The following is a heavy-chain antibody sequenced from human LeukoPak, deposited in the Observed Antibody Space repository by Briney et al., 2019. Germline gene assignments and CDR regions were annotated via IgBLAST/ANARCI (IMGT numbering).Heavy chain of an antibody. V-gene: IGHV4-59*08. CDR1: GGSISSYY. J-gene: IGHJ3*02. Sequence: PSETLSLTCTVSGGSISSYYWSWIRQPPGKGLEWIGYIYYSGSTNYNPSLKSRVTISVDTSKNQFSLKLSSVTAADTAVYYCARHTSAGAFDIWGQGTMATVSS. CDR3: ARHTSAGAFDI. D-gene: IGHD3-16*01. CDR2: IYYSGST.